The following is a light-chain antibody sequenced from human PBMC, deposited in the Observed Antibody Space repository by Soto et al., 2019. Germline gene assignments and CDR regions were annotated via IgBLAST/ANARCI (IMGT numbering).Light chain of an antibody. V-gene: IGLV2-11*01. CDR1: SSDVGGYNY. CDR3: CSYAGSYTYV. CDR2: DAS. J-gene: IGLJ1*01. Sequence: QSALTQPRSVSGSPGQSVTISCTGTSSDVGGYNYVSWYQQHPGKAPKLMIYDASKRPSAVPDRFSGSKSGNTASLTISGLQAEDEADYYCCSYAGSYTYVFGTGTKLTVL.